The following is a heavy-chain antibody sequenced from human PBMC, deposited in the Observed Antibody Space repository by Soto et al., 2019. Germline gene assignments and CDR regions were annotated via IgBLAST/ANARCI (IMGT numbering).Heavy chain of an antibody. V-gene: IGHV3-30*18. J-gene: IGHJ4*02. Sequence: GGSLRLSCAASGFTFSSYGMHWVRQAPGKGLEWVAVISYDGSNKYYADSVKGRFTISRDNSKNTLYLQMNSLRAEDTAVYYCAKAGYSSTYYFDYWGQGTLVTVPQ. CDR2: ISYDGSNK. CDR3: AKAGYSSTYYFDY. CDR1: GFTFSSYG. D-gene: IGHD6-19*01.